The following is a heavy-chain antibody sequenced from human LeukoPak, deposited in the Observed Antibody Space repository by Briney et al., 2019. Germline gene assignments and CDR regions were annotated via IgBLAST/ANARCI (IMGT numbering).Heavy chain of an antibody. CDR2: INHSGST. CDR1: GGSFSGYY. Sequence: PSETLSLTCAVYGGSFSGYYWSWIRQPPGKGLEWIGEINHSGSTNYNPSLKSRVTISVDTSKNQFSLKLSSVTAADTAVYYCARDPSNLGLFDYWGQGTLVTVSS. J-gene: IGHJ4*02. D-gene: IGHD1-1*01. V-gene: IGHV4-34*01. CDR3: ARDPSNLGLFDY.